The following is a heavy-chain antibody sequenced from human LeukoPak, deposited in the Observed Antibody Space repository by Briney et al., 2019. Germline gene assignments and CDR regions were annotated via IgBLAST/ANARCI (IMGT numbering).Heavy chain of an antibody. Sequence: SETLSLTCTVSGGSISSYYWSWIRQPPGKGLEWIGYIYYSGSTNYNPSLKSRVTISVDTSKNQFSLKLSSVTAADTAVYYCAKDGAGRLGWWEVSPHYYYMDVWGKGTTVTVSS. D-gene: IGHD4-23*01. V-gene: IGHV4-59*01. CDR1: GGSISSYY. CDR3: AKDGAGRLGWWEVSPHYYYMDV. CDR2: IYYSGST. J-gene: IGHJ6*03.